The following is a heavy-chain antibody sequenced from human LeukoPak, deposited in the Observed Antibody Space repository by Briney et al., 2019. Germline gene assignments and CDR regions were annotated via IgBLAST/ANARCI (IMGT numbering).Heavy chain of an antibody. CDR2: MNPNSGNT. V-gene: IGHV1-8*01. CDR3: ARGIAVAGTGSRFDP. CDR1: GYTFTSYD. D-gene: IGHD6-19*01. J-gene: IGHJ5*02. Sequence: ASVKVSCKASGYTFTSYDINWVRQAAGQGLEWMGWMNPNSGNTVYAQKFQGRVTMTRNTSISTAYMELSSLRSEDTAVYYCARGIAVAGTGSRFDPWGQGTLVTVPS.